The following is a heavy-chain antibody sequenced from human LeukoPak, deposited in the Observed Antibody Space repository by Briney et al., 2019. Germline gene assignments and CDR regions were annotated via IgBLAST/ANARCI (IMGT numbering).Heavy chain of an antibody. V-gene: IGHV3-15*01. CDR1: GFIFNSAW. D-gene: IGHD3-3*01. CDR3: TTDHRTIYGVVFPDY. Sequence: PGGSLRLSCAVSGFIFNSAWMSWVRQAPGKGLEWVCRINYKTIGGTVDYAAPVKGRFTISRDDSKDTLYLQMNGLQTEDTAVYYCTTDHRTIYGVVFPDYWGQGTLVTVSS. CDR2: INYKTIGGTV. J-gene: IGHJ4*02.